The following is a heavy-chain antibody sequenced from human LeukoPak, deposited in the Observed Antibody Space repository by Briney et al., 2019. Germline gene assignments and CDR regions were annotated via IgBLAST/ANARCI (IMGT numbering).Heavy chain of an antibody. Sequence: GGSLRLSCAASGFTFSSYWMNWARQAPGKGLEWVASINHNGNVNYYVDSVKGRFTISRDNAKNSLYLQMNSLRAEDTAVYYCARDGPLYAFDIWGQGTMVTVSS. J-gene: IGHJ3*02. CDR3: ARDGPLYAFDI. CDR1: GFTFSSYW. V-gene: IGHV3-7*01. CDR2: INHNGNVN.